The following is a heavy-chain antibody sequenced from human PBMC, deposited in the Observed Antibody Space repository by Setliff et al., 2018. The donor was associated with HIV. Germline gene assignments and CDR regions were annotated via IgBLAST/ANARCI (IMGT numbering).Heavy chain of an antibody. V-gene: IGHV4-34*01. D-gene: IGHD2-8*01. CDR1: GESFNTYF. CDR3: ATGLIMAPDY. Sequence: SETLSLTCAVYGESFNTYFWSWIRQPPGKGLEWIGQINHSGSTNYNPSLRSRVTISIGTSKNQFSLKLSSVTAAETAVYYCATGLIMAPDYWGQGSLVTVSS. CDR2: INHSGST. J-gene: IGHJ4*02.